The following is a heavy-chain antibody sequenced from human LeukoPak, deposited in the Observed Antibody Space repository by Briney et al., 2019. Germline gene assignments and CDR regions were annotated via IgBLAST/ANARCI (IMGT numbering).Heavy chain of an antibody. V-gene: IGHV1-18*01. CDR3: ARVTGTTGGGYYYYYMDV. CDR2: NSAYNGNT. Sequence: ASVKVSCKASGYTFTSYGINWVRQAPGQGLEWMGWNSAYNGNTNYAQKLQGRVTMTTDTSTSTAYMELRSLRSDDTAVYYCARVTGTTGGGYYYYYMDVWGKGTTVTVSS. CDR1: GYTFTSYG. D-gene: IGHD1-7*01. J-gene: IGHJ6*03.